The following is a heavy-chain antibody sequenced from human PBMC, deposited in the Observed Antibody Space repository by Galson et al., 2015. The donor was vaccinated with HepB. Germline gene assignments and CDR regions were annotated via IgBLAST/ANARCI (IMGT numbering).Heavy chain of an antibody. Sequence: SVKVSCKASGGTFSNYAIIWVRQAPGQGLEWMGRIIPILDIANYAQKFQGRVTITADKSTSTAYMELNSLRSEDTAVYYCAAGYCSGGSCYFRPYYYYGMDVGGQGTTVTVSS. V-gene: IGHV1-69*04. CDR3: AAGYCSGGSCYFRPYYYYGMDV. CDR2: IIPILDIA. J-gene: IGHJ6*02. CDR1: GGTFSNYA. D-gene: IGHD2-15*01.